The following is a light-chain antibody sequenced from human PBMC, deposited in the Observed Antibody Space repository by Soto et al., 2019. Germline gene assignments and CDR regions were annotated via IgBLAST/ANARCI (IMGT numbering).Light chain of an antibody. J-gene: IGLJ2*01. V-gene: IGLV1-51*01. CDR1: SSNIGNNY. CDR2: DNN. Sequence: QSVLTQPPSVSAAPGQTVTISCSGSSSNIGNNYVSWYQQLPGAAPKLLIYDNNERPSGIPDRFSGSKSGASAILAITGLQTGDEGDYYCGTWDSALSGGVFGGGTKLTVL. CDR3: GTWDSALSGGV.